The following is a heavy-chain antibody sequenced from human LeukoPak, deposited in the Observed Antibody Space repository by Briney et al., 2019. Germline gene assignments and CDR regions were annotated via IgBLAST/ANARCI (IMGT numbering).Heavy chain of an antibody. CDR3: ARGRTYYDYVWGSYRYRYCDY. J-gene: IGHJ4*02. CDR2: INHSGST. V-gene: IGHV4-34*01. Sequence: SETLSLTCAVSGGSFSGYYWSWMRQPPGKGLEWIGEINHSGSTNYNPSLKSRVTISVDTSKNQFSLKLSSVTAADTAVYYCARGRTYYDYVWGSYRYRYCDYWGQGTLVTVSS. CDR1: GGSFSGYY. D-gene: IGHD3-16*02.